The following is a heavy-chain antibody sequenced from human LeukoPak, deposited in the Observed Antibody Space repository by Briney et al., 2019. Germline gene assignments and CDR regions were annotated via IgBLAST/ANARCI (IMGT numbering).Heavy chain of an antibody. Sequence: GGSLRLSCEASGFTLSNFDMSWVRQAPGRGLEWLSTISGSGTTTYYVDSVKGRFTVSRDNSKNTLYLQMSSLRAGDTAVYYCAKAGHYGSGSYYSDYWGRGTLVTVSP. CDR3: AKAGHYGSGSYYSDY. CDR1: GFTLSNFD. D-gene: IGHD3-10*01. V-gene: IGHV3-23*01. CDR2: ISGSGTTT. J-gene: IGHJ4*02.